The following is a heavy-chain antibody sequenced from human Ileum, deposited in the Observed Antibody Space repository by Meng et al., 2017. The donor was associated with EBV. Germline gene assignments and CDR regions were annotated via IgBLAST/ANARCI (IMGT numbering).Heavy chain of an antibody. CDR3: ARGSDYVWGI. J-gene: IGHJ4*02. D-gene: IGHD3-16*01. Sequence: QVQLPESGPGMRKPSWTLSLTGAVSGDSISSNNWWRWVRQSTGKGVEWIAEIHHSGTTTYNPSLKSRVTISVDKSENHFSLKLTSVTAADTAVYYCARGSDYVWGIWGQGTLVTVSS. CDR1: GDSISSNNW. V-gene: IGHV4-4*02. CDR2: IHHSGTT.